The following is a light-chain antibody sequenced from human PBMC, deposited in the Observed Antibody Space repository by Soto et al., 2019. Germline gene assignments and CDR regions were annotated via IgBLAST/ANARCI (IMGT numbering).Light chain of an antibody. V-gene: IGKV1-5*03. CDR2: GAS. J-gene: IGKJ1*01. Sequence: IQMTQSPSTLSASVGDRVTITCRARQSISSWLAWYQQKPGKAPKLLIYGASNLQSWVPSRFSGSGSGTEFTLTISSLQPGDFETYYCQQYDTYWTFGQGTKVDIK. CDR3: QQYDTYWT. CDR1: QSISSW.